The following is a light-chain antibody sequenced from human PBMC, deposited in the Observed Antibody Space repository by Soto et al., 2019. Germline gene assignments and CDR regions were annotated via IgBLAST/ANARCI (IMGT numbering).Light chain of an antibody. CDR3: LLSYTGRLYV. Sequence: QAVVNQEPSLTVSPGGTVTLTCGSSTGPVTNGHFPYWFQQKPGQAPRPLIYDTDNKHSWTPARFSASLLGDKAALTLSGALPEDEADYYCLLSYTGRLYVFGPGTKLTVL. CDR1: TGPVTNGHF. V-gene: IGLV7-46*01. CDR2: DTD. J-gene: IGLJ1*01.